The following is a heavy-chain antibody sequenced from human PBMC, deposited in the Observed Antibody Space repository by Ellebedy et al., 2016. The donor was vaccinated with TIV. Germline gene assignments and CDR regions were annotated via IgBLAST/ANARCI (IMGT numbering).Heavy chain of an antibody. D-gene: IGHD6-19*01. V-gene: IGHV3-23*01. Sequence: GESLKISCAASGFTFSSYAMSWVRQAPGKGLEWVSAISGSGGSTYYADSVKGRFTISRDNSKNTLYLQMNSLRAEDTAVYYCAKAASGWYATDYWGQGTLVTVSS. CDR1: GFTFSSYA. CDR3: AKAASGWYATDY. J-gene: IGHJ4*02. CDR2: ISGSGGST.